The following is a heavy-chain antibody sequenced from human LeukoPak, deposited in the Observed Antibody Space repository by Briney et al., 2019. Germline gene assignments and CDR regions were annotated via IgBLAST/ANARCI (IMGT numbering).Heavy chain of an antibody. CDR1: GFTFSNYA. J-gene: IGHJ4*02. D-gene: IGHD1-14*01. V-gene: IGHV3-23*01. CDR3: AKPSPEGVYYFDY. CDR2: ISGSGGNT. Sequence: GSLRLSCAASGFTFSNYAMSWVRQAPGKGLEWVSAISGSGGNTYYADSVKGRFTISRDNSKNTLFLQMNSLRAEDTAIYYCAKPSPEGVYYFDYWGQGTLVTVSS.